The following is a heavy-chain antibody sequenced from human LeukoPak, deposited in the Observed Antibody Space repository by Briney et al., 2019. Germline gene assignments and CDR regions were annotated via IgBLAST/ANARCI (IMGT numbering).Heavy chain of an antibody. D-gene: IGHD3-9*01. CDR1: GFTFSSYA. Sequence: GSLRLSCAASGFTFSSYAMSWVRQAPGKGLEWVTLISYDGSTKYYSDSVKGRFTISRDNSKNTLYLQMNSLRAEDTAVYYCARGGLRYFDWLLYRRGKNYYYYYYMDVWGKGTTVTVSS. J-gene: IGHJ6*03. CDR2: ISYDGSTK. V-gene: IGHV3-30*03. CDR3: ARGGLRYFDWLLYRRGKNYYYYYYMDV.